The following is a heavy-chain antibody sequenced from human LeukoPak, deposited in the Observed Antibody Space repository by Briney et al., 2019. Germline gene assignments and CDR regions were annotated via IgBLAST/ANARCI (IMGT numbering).Heavy chain of an antibody. V-gene: IGHV1-69*05. CDR2: IILISPTA. Sequence: CVKVSCKASGGTLSRHVVSWLRQARGQGPVWMAGIILISPTANYAQKFQDRLTITMDESTSYMELSSLRFEDTAVYYCATGRVSDTTLVSWFDTWGPGSLVTVSS. J-gene: IGHJ5*02. CDR3: ATGRVSDTTLVSWFDT. CDR1: GGTLSRHV. D-gene: IGHD5-18*01.